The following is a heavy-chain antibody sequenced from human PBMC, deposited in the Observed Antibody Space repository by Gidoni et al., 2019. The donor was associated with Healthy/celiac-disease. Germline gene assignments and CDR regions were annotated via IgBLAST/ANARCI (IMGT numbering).Heavy chain of an antibody. CDR3: AWYNWNPAAFDI. CDR1: GYPLTSYD. V-gene: IGHV1-8*01. D-gene: IGHD1-20*01. Sequence: QVQLVQSGAEVKKPAASVKVSCKASGYPLTSYDINWVRQATGQGLEWMGWMNPNSGNTGYAQKFQGRVTMTRNTSISTAYMELSSLRSEDTAVYYCAWYNWNPAAFDIWGQGTMVTVSS. J-gene: IGHJ3*02. CDR2: MNPNSGNT.